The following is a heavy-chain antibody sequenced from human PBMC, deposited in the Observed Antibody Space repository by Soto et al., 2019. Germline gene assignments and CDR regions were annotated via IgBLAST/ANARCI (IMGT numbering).Heavy chain of an antibody. D-gene: IGHD1-26*01. J-gene: IGHJ5*02. CDR1: GYTFTGYH. V-gene: IGHV1-2*04. CDR3: ARWVGASNWFDP. Sequence: ASVKVSCKVSGYTFTGYHIHWVRQAPGQGLEWMGWINTNTGGTNYAHKFQGWVTMTRDTSINTAYVELSRLRSDDTAVYYCARWVGASNWFDPWGKGSLVTVSS. CDR2: INTNTGGT.